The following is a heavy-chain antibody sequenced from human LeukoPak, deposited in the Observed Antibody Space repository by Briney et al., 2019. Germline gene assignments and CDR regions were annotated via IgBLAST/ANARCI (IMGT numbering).Heavy chain of an antibody. CDR1: GGTFSSYA. Sequence: ASVKVSCKASGGTFSSYAISWVRQAPGQGLEWMGGIIPIFGTANYAQKFQGRVTITADESTSTAYMELSSLRSEDTAVYYCARDFVAAADLTQFDYWGQGTLVTVSS. V-gene: IGHV1-69*13. D-gene: IGHD6-13*01. CDR3: ARDFVAAADLTQFDY. CDR2: IIPIFGTA. J-gene: IGHJ4*02.